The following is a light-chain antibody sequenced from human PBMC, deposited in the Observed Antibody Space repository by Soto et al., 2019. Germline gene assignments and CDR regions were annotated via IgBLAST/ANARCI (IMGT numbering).Light chain of an antibody. CDR1: SSDVGDYNY. V-gene: IGLV2-8*01. J-gene: IGLJ2*01. CDR2: EVS. Sequence: QSALTQPPSASGSPGQSVTISCTGTSSDVGDYNYVSWYQQHPDKAPKLMIYEVSKRPSGVPDRFSGSKSGDTASLTVSGLQAEDEADYYCSLYVGNNNLVFGGGTKLTVL. CDR3: SLYVGNNNLV.